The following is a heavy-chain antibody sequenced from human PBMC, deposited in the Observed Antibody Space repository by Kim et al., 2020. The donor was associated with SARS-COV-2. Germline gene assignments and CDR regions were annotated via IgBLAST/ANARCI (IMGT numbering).Heavy chain of an antibody. V-gene: IGHV4-59*01. CDR2: IYYSGST. J-gene: IGHJ4*02. Sequence: SETLSLTCTVSGGSISSYYWSWIRQPPGKGLEWIGYIYYSGSTNSHPSLKSRVNISVDTSKNQFSLKLSSVTAADTAVYYCARSIAAAGPFDYWGQGTLVTGSS. D-gene: IGHD6-13*01. CDR3: ARSIAAAGPFDY. CDR1: GGSISSYY.